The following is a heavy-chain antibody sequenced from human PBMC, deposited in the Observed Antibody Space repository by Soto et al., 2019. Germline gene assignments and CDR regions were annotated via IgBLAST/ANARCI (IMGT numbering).Heavy chain of an antibody. CDR1: GGSLRSATYY. CDR2: FYHSGST. Sequence: SETLSLTCAVSGGSLRSATYYWSWIRQHPGKGLEWIGYFYHSGSTYYKPSLRSRVTISLDTSKNQFSFNLRSVTDADTAIYYCAREETGNDALDIWGQGTLVTVSS. V-gene: IGHV4-31*02. CDR3: AREETGNDALDI. J-gene: IGHJ3*02. D-gene: IGHD1-1*01.